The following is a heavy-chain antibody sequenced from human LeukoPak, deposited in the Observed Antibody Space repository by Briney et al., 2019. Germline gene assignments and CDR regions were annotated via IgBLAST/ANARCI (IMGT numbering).Heavy chain of an antibody. CDR3: AKGSGWYLNYYYYMDV. V-gene: IGHV3-73*01. CDR1: GFTFSGSA. D-gene: IGHD6-19*01. CDR2: IRSKANSYAT. J-gene: IGHJ6*03. Sequence: GGSLRLSCAASGFTFSGSAMHWVRQASGKGLEWVGRIRSKANSYATAYAASVKGRFTISRDDSKNTAYLQMNSLRAEDTAVYYCAKGSGWYLNYYYYMDVWGKGTTVTVSS.